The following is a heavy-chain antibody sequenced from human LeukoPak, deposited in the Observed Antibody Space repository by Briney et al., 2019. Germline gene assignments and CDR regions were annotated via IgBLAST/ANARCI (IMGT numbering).Heavy chain of an antibody. CDR1: GGSISSGGYY. CDR2: TYSGGST. V-gene: IGHV3-66*01. J-gene: IGHJ4*02. Sequence: ETLSLTCTVSGGSISSGGYYMSWVRQAPGKGLEWVSVTYSGGSTYYADSVKGRFTISRDNSKNTLHLLMNSLRAEDTALYYCAGPMLRGLTPFDYWGQGTLVTVSS. CDR3: AGPMLRGLTPFDY. D-gene: IGHD3-10*01.